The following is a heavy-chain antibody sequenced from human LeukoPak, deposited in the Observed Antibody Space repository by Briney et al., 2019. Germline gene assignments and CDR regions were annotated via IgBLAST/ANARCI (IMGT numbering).Heavy chain of an antibody. Sequence: GGSLRLSCAASGFTVSSNYMSWVRQAPGKGLEWVSSISSSSSYIYYADSVKGRFTISRDNAKNSLYLQMNSLRAEDTAVYYCARDQDTAMLFDYWGQGTLVTVSS. CDR1: GFTVSSNY. V-gene: IGHV3-21*01. J-gene: IGHJ4*02. D-gene: IGHD5-18*01. CDR3: ARDQDTAMLFDY. CDR2: ISSSSSYI.